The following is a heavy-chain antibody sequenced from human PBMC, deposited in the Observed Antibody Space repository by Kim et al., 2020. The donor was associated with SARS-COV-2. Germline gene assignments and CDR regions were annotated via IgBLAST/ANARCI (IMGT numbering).Heavy chain of an antibody. V-gene: IGHV4-34*01. CDR1: GGSFSGYY. J-gene: IGHJ6*02. D-gene: IGHD1-1*01. Sequence: SETLSLTCAVYGGSFSGYYWSWIRQPPGKGLEWIGEINHSGSTNYNPSLKSRVTISVDTSKNQFSLKLSSVTAADTAVYYCARERGTTGTTGLYYYYGMDVWGQGTTVTVSS. CDR3: ARERGTTGTTGLYYYYGMDV. CDR2: INHSGST.